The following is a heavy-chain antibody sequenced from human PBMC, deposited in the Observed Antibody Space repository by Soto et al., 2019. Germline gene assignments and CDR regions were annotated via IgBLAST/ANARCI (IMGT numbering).Heavy chain of an antibody. J-gene: IGHJ4*02. D-gene: IGHD5-12*01. CDR3: ASIGRDGYNFNDY. V-gene: IGHV3-30*03. CDR2: ISYDGSNK. CDR1: GFTFSSYG. Sequence: PGGSLRLSCAASGFTFSSYGMHWVRQAPGKGLEWVAVISYDGSNKYYADSVKGRFTISRDNSKNTLYLQMNSLRAEDTAVYYCASIGRDGYNFNDYWGQGTLVTVSS.